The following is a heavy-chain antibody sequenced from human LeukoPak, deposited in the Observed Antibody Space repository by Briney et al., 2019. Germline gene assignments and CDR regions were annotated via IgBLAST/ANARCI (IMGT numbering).Heavy chain of an antibody. V-gene: IGHV3-21*01. CDR3: ARDPLRYLRVGHYDY. CDR2: IDYDSAHI. Sequence: GGSLRLSCAASGFTFSTSAMNWVRQVPGKGLEWVSSIDYDSAHIYYAASVRGRFTISRDTARNSVYLQMNSLRVEDTAVYYCARDPLRYLRVGHYDYWGQGTLVGVSS. J-gene: IGHJ4*02. CDR1: GFTFSTSA. D-gene: IGHD3-9*01.